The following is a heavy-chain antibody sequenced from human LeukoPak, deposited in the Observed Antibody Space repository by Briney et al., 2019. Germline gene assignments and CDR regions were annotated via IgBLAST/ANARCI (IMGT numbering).Heavy chain of an antibody. CDR3: ASWIQLWLLDY. Sequence: ASVKVSCKASDYTFTSYGISWVRQAPGQGLEWMGWISAYNGNTNYAQKLQGRVTMTTDTSMSTAYMELRSLRSDDTAVYYCASWIQLWLLDYWGQGTLVTVSS. V-gene: IGHV1-18*01. CDR1: DYTFTSYG. D-gene: IGHD5-18*01. CDR2: ISAYNGNT. J-gene: IGHJ4*02.